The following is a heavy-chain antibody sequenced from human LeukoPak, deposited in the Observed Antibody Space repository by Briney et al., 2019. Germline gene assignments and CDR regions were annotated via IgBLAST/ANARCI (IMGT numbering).Heavy chain of an antibody. Sequence: PGGSLRLSCAASGFTFSSYWMSWVRQAPGKELEWVANIKQDGSEKYYVDSVKGRFTISRDNAKNSLYLQMNSLRAEDTAVYYCAREWFGELLEIYWYFDLWGRGTLVTVSS. V-gene: IGHV3-7*03. CDR1: GFTFSSYW. CDR3: AREWFGELLEIYWYFDL. D-gene: IGHD3-10*01. CDR2: IKQDGSEK. J-gene: IGHJ2*01.